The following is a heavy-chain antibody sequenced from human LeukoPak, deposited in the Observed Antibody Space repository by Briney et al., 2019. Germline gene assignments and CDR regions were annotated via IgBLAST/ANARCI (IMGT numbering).Heavy chain of an antibody. CDR3: AKDRGSYFDY. J-gene: IGHJ4*02. V-gene: IGHV3-30*18. Sequence: GGSLRLSCAASGLTFSSYGMHWVRQAPGKGLEWVAVISYDGSNKYYADSVKGRFTISRDNSKNTLYLQMNSLRAEDTTVYYCAKDRGSYFDYWGQGTLVTVSS. CDR1: GLTFSSYG. D-gene: IGHD1-26*01. CDR2: ISYDGSNK.